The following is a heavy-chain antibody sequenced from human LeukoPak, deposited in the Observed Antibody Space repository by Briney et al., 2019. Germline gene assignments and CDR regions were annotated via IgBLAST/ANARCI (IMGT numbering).Heavy chain of an antibody. CDR2: IWYDGSNK. V-gene: IGHV3-33*06. D-gene: IGHD3-16*02. CDR3: AKEDYDYVWGSYRNNWFDP. CDR1: GFTFSSYG. J-gene: IGHJ5*02. Sequence: GRSLRLSCAASGFTFSSYGMHWVRQAPGKGLEWVAVIWYDGSNKYYADSVKGRFTISRDNSKNTLYLQMNSLRAEDTAVYYCAKEDYDYVWGSYRNNWFDPWGQGTLVTVSS.